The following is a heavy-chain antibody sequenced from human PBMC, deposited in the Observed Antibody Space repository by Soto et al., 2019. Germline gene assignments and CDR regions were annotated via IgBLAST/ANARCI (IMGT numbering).Heavy chain of an antibody. Sequence: EVQLVESGGGLVQPGGSLRLSCAASGFSFSDYSMNWVRQAPGKGLEWVAHISSGSSTIYYGDSVRGRFTVSRDNAKKSLYLQMNSLRVEDTAIYYCARIPFRKDLVAVPGVNNYWGQGTLVTVSS. CDR1: GFSFSDYS. D-gene: IGHD2-2*01. CDR2: ISSGSSTI. CDR3: ARIPFRKDLVAVPGVNNY. J-gene: IGHJ4*02. V-gene: IGHV3-48*01.